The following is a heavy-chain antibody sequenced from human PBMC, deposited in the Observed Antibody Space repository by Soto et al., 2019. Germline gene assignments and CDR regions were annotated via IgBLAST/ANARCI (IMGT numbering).Heavy chain of an antibody. CDR2: ISYDGSNK. V-gene: IGHV3-30*18. CDR3: AKDGGSSTPGGLDV. D-gene: IGHD6-6*01. CDR1: GFTFSSYG. J-gene: IGHJ6*02. Sequence: QVQLVESGGGVVQPGRSLRLSCAASGFTFSSYGMHWVRQAPGKGLEGVAGISYDGSNKYYADSVKGRFTISRDNSKNTQDLQRNSLRAEDTAVYYGAKDGGSSTPGGLDVWGQGTTGTVSS.